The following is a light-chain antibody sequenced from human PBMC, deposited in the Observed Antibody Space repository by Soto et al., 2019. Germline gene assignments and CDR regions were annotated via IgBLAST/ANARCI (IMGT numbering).Light chain of an antibody. J-gene: IGLJ1*01. CDR1: SSDVGGYNY. CDR2: DVS. CDR3: SSYTTSNTRQIV. Sequence: ALTQPASVSGSPGQSITISCTGTSSDVGGYNYVSWYQQHPGKAPKFMIYDVSNRPSGVSNRFSGSKSGNTASLTISGLQVEDEADYYCSSYTTSNTRQIVFGTGTKVTV. V-gene: IGLV2-14*01.